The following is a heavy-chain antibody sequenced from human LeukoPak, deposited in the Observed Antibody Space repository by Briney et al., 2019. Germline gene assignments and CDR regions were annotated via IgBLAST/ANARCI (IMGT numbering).Heavy chain of an antibody. CDR3: ARRVGGGYCSGGSCYLVDY. J-gene: IGHJ4*02. V-gene: IGHV1-69*13. Sequence: SVKVSCKASGGTFSSYAISWVRQAPGQGLEWMGGIIPIFGTANYAQKFQGRVTITADESTSTAYMELSSLRSDDTAVYYCARRVGGGYCSGGSCYLVDYWGQGTLVTVSS. D-gene: IGHD2-15*01. CDR1: GGTFSSYA. CDR2: IIPIFGTA.